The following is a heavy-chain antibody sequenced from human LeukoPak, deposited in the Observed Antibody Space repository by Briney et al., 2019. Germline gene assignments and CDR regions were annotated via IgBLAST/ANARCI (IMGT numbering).Heavy chain of an antibody. CDR1: GYTFTGYY. CDR2: ISAYNGNT. Sequence: ASVKVSCKASGYTFTGYYMHWVRQAPGQGLEWMGWISAYNGNTNYAQKLQGRVTMTTDTSTSTAYMELRSLRSDDTAVYYCARVGALGYCSGGSCVVGWVDAFDIWGQGTMVTVSS. D-gene: IGHD2-15*01. CDR3: ARVGALGYCSGGSCVVGWVDAFDI. J-gene: IGHJ3*02. V-gene: IGHV1-18*04.